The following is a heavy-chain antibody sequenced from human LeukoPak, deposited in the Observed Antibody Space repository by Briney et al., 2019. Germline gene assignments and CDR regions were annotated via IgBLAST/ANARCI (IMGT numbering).Heavy chain of an antibody. J-gene: IGHJ5*02. CDR3: AGGSNYGSGWFDP. CDR2: INPSGSWT. Sequence: GAAVTVSFKASEYTFSSYYIHGVRQTPGQGLEWMGIINPSGSWTTYAQKFQGRVTMTRETSTSTIYMELSSLRSEDTAVYFCAGGSNYGSGWFDPWGQGTLVTVSS. D-gene: IGHD3-10*01. CDR1: EYTFSSYY. V-gene: IGHV1-46*01.